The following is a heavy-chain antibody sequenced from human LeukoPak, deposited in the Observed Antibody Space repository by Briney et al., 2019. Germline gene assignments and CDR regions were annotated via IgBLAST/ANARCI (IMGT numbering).Heavy chain of an antibody. CDR2: IGIRGDT. D-gene: IGHD6-19*01. J-gene: IGHJ4*02. CDR1: GFTFIDYD. V-gene: IGHV3-13*01. Sequence: GGSLRLSCAASGFTFIDYDMHWVRQVIGKGLEWVSAIGIRGDTHYSGSVKGRFTISRENAVSSLYLQMNSLRAEDTAVYYCARGGIQVSGIDEFDYWGQGTLVTVSS. CDR3: ARGGIQVSGIDEFDY.